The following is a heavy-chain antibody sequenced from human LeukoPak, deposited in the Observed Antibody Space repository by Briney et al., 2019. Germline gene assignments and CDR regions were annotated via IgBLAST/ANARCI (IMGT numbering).Heavy chain of an antibody. CDR3: AREGSGSYYPPDFDY. J-gene: IGHJ4*02. D-gene: IGHD3-10*01. V-gene: IGHV7-4-1*02. Sequence: GASVKVSCKASGYTFTSYAMNWVRQAPGQGLEWMEWINTNTGNPTYAQGFTGRFVFSLDTSVSTAYLQISSLKAEDTAVYYCAREGSGSYYPPDFDYWGQGTLVTVSS. CDR2: INTNTGNP. CDR1: GYTFTSYA.